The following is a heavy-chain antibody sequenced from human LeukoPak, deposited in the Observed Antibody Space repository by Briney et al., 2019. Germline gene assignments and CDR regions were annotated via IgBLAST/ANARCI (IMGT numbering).Heavy chain of an antibody. CDR1: GFTFSSYS. Sequence: PGGSLRLSCAASGFTFSSYSMNWVRQAPGKGLEWVSSISSSSSYIYYADSVKGRFTISRDNAKNSLYLQMNGLRAEDTAVYYCARGTWTMIIAVAGTSDYWGQGTLVTASS. CDR3: ARGTWTMIIAVAGTSDY. J-gene: IGHJ4*02. D-gene: IGHD6-19*01. V-gene: IGHV3-21*01. CDR2: ISSSSSYI.